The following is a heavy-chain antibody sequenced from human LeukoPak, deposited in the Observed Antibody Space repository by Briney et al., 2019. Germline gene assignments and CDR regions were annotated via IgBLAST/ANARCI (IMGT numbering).Heavy chain of an antibody. CDR1: GYTFTSYG. V-gene: IGHV1-18*01. CDR2: IGAYNGNT. Sequence: ASVKVSCKASGYTFTSYGISWVRQAPGQGLEWMGWIGAYNGNTNYAQRLQGRVTMTPDTSTSTASMELWSRVSDDNAVCYCARDRITFGGVIVPGRHDYWGQGTLVTVSS. J-gene: IGHJ4*02. CDR3: ARDRITFGGVIVPGRHDY. D-gene: IGHD3-16*02.